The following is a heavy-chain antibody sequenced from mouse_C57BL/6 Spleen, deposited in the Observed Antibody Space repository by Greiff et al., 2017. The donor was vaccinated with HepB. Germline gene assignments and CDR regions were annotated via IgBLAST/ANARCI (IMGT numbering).Heavy chain of an antibody. CDR2: IYWDDDK. D-gene: IGHD1-1*01. Sequence: QVTLKVSGPGILQSSQTLSLTCSFSGFSLSTSGMGVSWIRQPSGKGLEWLAHIYWDDDKRYNPSLKSRLTISKDTSRNQVFLKITSVDTADTATYYCARKGVYYYGSSVSWYFDVWGTGTTVTVSS. J-gene: IGHJ1*03. CDR3: ARKGVYYYGSSVSWYFDV. CDR1: GFSLSTSGMG. V-gene: IGHV8-12*01.